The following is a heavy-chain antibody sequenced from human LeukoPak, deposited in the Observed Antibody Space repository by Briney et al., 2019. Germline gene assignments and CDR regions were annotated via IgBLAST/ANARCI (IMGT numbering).Heavy chain of an antibody. D-gene: IGHD3-16*02. CDR3: ARESSGEIGLGELSLYGYYYYYYYMDV. CDR2: ISSSGSTI. CDR1: GFTFSSYE. V-gene: IGHV3-48*03. Sequence: PGGSLRLSCAASGFTFSSYEMNWVRQAPGKGLEWVSYISSSGSTIYYADSVKGRFTISRDNAKNSLYLQMNSLRIEDTAVYYCARESSGEIGLGELSLYGYYYYYYYMDVWGKGTTVTVSS. J-gene: IGHJ6*03.